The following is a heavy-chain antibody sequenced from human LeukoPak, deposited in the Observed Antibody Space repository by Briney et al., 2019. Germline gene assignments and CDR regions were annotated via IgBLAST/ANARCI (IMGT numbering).Heavy chain of an antibody. D-gene: IGHD5-18*01. CDR1: GGSISSYY. V-gene: IGHV4-59*08. J-gene: IGHJ4*02. Sequence: SETLSLTCTVSGGSISSYYWSWIRQPPGKGLEWIGYIYYSGGTNHNPSLKSRVTISVDTSKNQFSLKLSSVTAADTAVYYCARQGGYGDSYYFDYWGQGTLVTVSS. CDR2: IYYSGGT. CDR3: ARQGGYGDSYYFDY.